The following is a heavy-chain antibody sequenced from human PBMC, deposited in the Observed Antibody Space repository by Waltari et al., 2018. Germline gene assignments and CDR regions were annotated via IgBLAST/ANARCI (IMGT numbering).Heavy chain of an antibody. D-gene: IGHD4-17*01. Sequence: VQLLESGGGVVQPGRSLRLSCAASGLIFSSYWMNWVRQAPGKGLVWVSRINSDGSSTTYADFVKGRFTISRDNAKNTLYLQMHSLRAEDTAVYYCARSPLNDYGTFDYWGQGTLVTVSS. CDR2: INSDGSST. J-gene: IGHJ4*02. CDR3: ARSPLNDYGTFDY. V-gene: IGHV3-74*02. CDR1: GLIFSSYW.